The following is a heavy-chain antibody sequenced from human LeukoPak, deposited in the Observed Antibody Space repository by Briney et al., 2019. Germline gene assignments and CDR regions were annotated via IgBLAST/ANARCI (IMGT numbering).Heavy chain of an antibody. V-gene: IGHV1-2*02. CDR1: GYIFTGYY. D-gene: IGHD6-13*01. CDR2: INPNSGGT. J-gene: IGHJ5*02. Sequence: ASVKVSCKASGYIFTGYYMHWVRQAPGQGLEWMGWINPNSGGTNYAQKFQGRVTMTRDTSISTAYMELSRLRSDDTAVYYCARERIAAAFFDPWGQGTLVTVSS. CDR3: ARERIAAAFFDP.